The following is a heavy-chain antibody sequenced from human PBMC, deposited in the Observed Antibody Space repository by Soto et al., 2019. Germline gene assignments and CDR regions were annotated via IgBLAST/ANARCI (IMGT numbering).Heavy chain of an antibody. J-gene: IGHJ4*02. CDR2: ISYDGGNE. CDR3: AKDRYSGTYPTDFDY. CDR1: GFTFSSYG. D-gene: IGHD1-26*01. V-gene: IGHV3-30*18. Sequence: QVQLVQSGGGVVQPGRSLRLSCAGSGFTFSSYGIHWVRQAPGKGLAWVALISYDGGNEKYTESVKNRFTISRDDSHNVAYWQMSSLRTEDTAMYYCAKDRYSGTYPTDFDYWGQESLVTVS.